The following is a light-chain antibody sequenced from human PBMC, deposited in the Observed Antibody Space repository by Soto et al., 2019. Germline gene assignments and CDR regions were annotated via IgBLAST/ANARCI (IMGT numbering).Light chain of an antibody. CDR2: DVT. Sequence: QSVLTQPPSASGSPGQSVTISCTGTSSDVGRYNYVSWYQQHPGKAPKLVIYDVTVRPSGVPDRFSASKSGNTASLTVSGLQAEDEADYYCASYAGNSAMVFGGGTKVTVL. CDR3: ASYAGNSAMV. J-gene: IGLJ2*01. CDR1: SSDVGRYNY. V-gene: IGLV2-8*01.